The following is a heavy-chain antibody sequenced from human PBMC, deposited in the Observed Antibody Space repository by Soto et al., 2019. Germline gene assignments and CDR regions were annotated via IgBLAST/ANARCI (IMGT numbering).Heavy chain of an antibody. CDR2: IYYSGST. CDR3: ARDRESGYLPNFDY. V-gene: IGHV4-31*03. D-gene: IGHD3-3*01. J-gene: IGHJ4*02. Sequence: PSETLSLTCTVSGGSISSGGYYWSWIRQHPGKGLEWIGYIYYSGSTYYNPSLKSRVTISVDTSKNQFSLKLSSVTAADTAVYYCARDRESGYLPNFDYWGQGTLVTVSS. CDR1: GGSISSGGYY.